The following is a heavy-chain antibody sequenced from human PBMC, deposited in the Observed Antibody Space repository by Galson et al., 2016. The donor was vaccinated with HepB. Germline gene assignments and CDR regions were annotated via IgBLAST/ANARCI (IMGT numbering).Heavy chain of an antibody. CDR3: TTASNYYDSSGYYHNAFDI. Sequence: SLRLSCAASGFTFSNAWMSWVRQAPGKGLEWVGRIKSKTDGGTTDYAAPVEGRFTISRDYSKNTLYLQMNSLKTEDTAVYYCTTASNYYDSSGYYHNAFDIWGQGTMVTVSS. CDR1: GFTFSNAW. CDR2: IKSKTDGGTT. J-gene: IGHJ3*02. V-gene: IGHV3-15*01. D-gene: IGHD3-22*01.